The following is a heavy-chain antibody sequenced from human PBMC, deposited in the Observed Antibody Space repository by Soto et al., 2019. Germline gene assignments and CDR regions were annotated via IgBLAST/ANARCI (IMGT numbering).Heavy chain of an antibody. CDR1: GFIFDDYA. CDR2: ISGDSGSL. D-gene: IGHD6-6*01. Sequence: PGGSLRLSCAASGFIFDDYAMHWVRQAPGKGLEWVSVISGDSGSLGYADSVKGRFTISRDNAKNSLYLQMNSLRAEDTALYYCANDRYSSSAYYYCGMDAWGQGTTVTVSS. V-gene: IGHV3-9*01. J-gene: IGHJ6*02. CDR3: ANDRYSSSAYYYCGMDA.